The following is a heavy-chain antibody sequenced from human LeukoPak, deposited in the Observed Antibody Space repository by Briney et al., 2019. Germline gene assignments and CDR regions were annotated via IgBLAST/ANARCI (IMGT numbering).Heavy chain of an antibody. J-gene: IGHJ4*02. CDR2: TYYRSKLYN. CDR3: ARAPRGIFDY. Sequence: SQTLSLTCAVSGDTFSSNSAAWDWIGQSPSRGVEWLGRTYYRSKLYNDYAVCVKSRITINPDTSKNQFSLQLNSVTPEDTAVYYCARAPRGIFDYWGQGTLVTVSS. CDR1: GDTFSSNSAA. D-gene: IGHD3-16*01. V-gene: IGHV6-1*01.